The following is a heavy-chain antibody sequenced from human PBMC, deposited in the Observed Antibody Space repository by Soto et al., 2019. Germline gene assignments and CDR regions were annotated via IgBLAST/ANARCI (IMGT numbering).Heavy chain of an antibody. CDR1: GFTFSDYY. J-gene: IGHJ3*02. Sequence: KPGGSLRLSCAASGFTFSDYYMSWIRQAPGKGLEWVSYISSSGSTIYYADSVKGRFTISRDNAKNSLYLQMNSLRAEDTAVYYCASSYGDYRDAFDIWGQGTMVTVSS. CDR3: ASSYGDYRDAFDI. D-gene: IGHD4-17*01. CDR2: ISSSGSTI. V-gene: IGHV3-11*01.